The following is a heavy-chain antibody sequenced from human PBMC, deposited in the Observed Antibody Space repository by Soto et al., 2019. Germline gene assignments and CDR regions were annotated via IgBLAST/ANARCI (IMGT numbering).Heavy chain of an antibody. CDR1: GFTFSSYG. D-gene: IGHD6-13*01. V-gene: IGHV3-30*18. CDR3: AKDEDIAAAAYYFDY. Sequence: LRLSCAASGFTFSSYGMHWVRQAPGKGLEWVAVISYDGNDKYYADSVKGRFTISRDNSKNTLSLQMNSLRAEDTAVYYCAKDEDIAAAAYYFDYWGQGTLVTVSS. J-gene: IGHJ4*02. CDR2: ISYDGNDK.